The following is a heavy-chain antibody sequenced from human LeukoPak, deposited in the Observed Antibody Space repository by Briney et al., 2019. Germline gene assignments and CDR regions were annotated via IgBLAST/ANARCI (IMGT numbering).Heavy chain of an antibody. J-gene: IGHJ4*02. V-gene: IGHV3-74*01. D-gene: IGHD3-3*01. CDR2: INSDGSST. CDR3: ARDLETYYDFWSGYGRAADY. CDR1: GFTFSSYW. Sequence: GGSLRLSCAASGFTFSSYWMHWVRQAPGKGLVWVSRINSDGSSTSYADSVKGRFTISRDNAKNSLYLQMNSLRAEDTAVYYCARDLETYYDFWSGYGRAADYWGQGTLVTVSS.